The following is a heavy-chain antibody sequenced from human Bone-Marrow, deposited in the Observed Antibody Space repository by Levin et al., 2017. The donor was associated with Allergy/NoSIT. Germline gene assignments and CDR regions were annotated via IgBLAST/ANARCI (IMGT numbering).Heavy chain of an antibody. CDR3: AKDIHLRPGGSFDY. Sequence: SLKISCAASGFTFDDYAMHWVRQAPGKGLEWVSGISWNSGSIGYADSVKGRFTISRDNAKNSLYLQMNSLRAEDTALYYCAKDIHLRPGGSFDYWGQGTLVTVSS. J-gene: IGHJ4*02. D-gene: IGHD1-26*01. CDR1: GFTFDDYA. V-gene: IGHV3-9*01. CDR2: ISWNSGSI.